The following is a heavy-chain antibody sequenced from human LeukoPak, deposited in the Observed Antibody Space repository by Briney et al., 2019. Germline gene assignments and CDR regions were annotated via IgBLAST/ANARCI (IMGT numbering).Heavy chain of an antibody. CDR1: GFTSSSYA. J-gene: IGHJ3*02. V-gene: IGHV3-23*01. Sequence: KPGGSLRLSCAASGFTSSSYAMSWVRQAPGKGLEWVSAISGSGGSTYYADSVKGRFTISRDNSKNTLYLQMNSLRAEDTAVYYCAKDRKWLVDAFDIWGQGTMVTVSS. D-gene: IGHD6-19*01. CDR3: AKDRKWLVDAFDI. CDR2: ISGSGGST.